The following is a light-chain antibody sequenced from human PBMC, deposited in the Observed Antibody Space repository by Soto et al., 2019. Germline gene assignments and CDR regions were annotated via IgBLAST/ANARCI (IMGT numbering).Light chain of an antibody. J-gene: IGKJ1*01. CDR2: GAS. V-gene: IGKV3-20*01. Sequence: EIVLSQSPGIMSLSPGERATLSCRASQSVPNTYFAWYQQKPGQPPRLLISGASHRTTGIPDRFSGSGSGTDFTLTISRLEPEVFAVYFCQQFGNSPRTFGQGTRVEI. CDR1: QSVPNTY. CDR3: QQFGNSPRT.